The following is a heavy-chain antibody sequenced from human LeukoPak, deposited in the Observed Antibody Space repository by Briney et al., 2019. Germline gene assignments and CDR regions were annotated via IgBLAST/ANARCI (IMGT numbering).Heavy chain of an antibody. CDR2: IYYSGNT. CDR1: GGSISSHY. D-gene: IGHD6-19*01. V-gene: IGHV4-59*11. Sequence: SETLSLTCIVSGGSISSHYWTWIRQPPGKGLEYIGYIYYSGNTNYNPSLKSRVTMSVDRSKNQFSLKLTSVTAEDTAVYYCARINSGWYFDYWGQGTLVTVSS. J-gene: IGHJ4*02. CDR3: ARINSGWYFDY.